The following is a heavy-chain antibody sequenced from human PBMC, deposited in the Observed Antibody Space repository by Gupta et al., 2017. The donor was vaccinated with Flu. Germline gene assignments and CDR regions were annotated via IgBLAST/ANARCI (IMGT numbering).Heavy chain of an antibody. CDR2: IYYSGST. CDR3: ARDLHGIFAY. V-gene: IGHV4-59*01. Sequence: WSWIRQPPGKGLEWIGYIYYSGSTNYNPSLKCRVTISVDTSTNQFSLKLSSVTAADTAVYYCARDLHGIFAYWGHGTLVTVSS. J-gene: IGHJ4*01.